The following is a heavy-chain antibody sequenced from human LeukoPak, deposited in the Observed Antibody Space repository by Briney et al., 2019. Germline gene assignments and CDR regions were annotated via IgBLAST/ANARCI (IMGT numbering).Heavy chain of an antibody. V-gene: IGHV3-9*03. CDR3: AKDIYGGNSFAWNFDY. Sequence: GGSLRLSCAASGFTFDDYAMHRVRQAPGKGLEWVSGISWNSGSIMYADSVKGRFTISRDNAKNSLYLQMNSLRAEDMALYYCAKDIYGGNSFAWNFDYWGQGTLVTVSS. J-gene: IGHJ4*02. CDR2: ISWNSGSI. CDR1: GFTFDDYA. D-gene: IGHD4-23*01.